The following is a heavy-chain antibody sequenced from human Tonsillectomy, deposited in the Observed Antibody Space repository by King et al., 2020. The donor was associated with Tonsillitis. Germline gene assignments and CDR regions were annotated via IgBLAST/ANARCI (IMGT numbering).Heavy chain of an antibody. D-gene: IGHD5-18*01. CDR3: AKEGSDTTMGGAFDI. CDR2: IRHDGSKT. CDR1: GFTLSPYG. J-gene: IGHJ3*02. V-gene: IGHV3-30*02. Sequence: AQLVESGGGVVQPGGSLRLSCAASGFTLSPYGMHWVRQAPGKGLEWVAFIRHDGSKTCYGDSVKGRFTISRDNSKNTLYLQMNSLRTEDTAVYYCAKEGSDTTMGGAFDIWGQGTMVTVSS.